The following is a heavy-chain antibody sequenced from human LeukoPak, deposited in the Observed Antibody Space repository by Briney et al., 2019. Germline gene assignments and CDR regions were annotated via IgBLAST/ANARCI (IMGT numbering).Heavy chain of an antibody. CDR3: ARFAYCGGHCWYYFDY. J-gene: IGHJ4*02. CDR1: GGSISSYY. D-gene: IGHD2-21*02. Sequence: SETLSLTCTASGGSISSYYWSWIRQPPGKGLEWIGYIYSSGSTNYTPSLKSRITISVDTSKNQFSLKLSSVTAADTAVYYCARFAYCGGHCWYYFDYWGQGSLVTVSS. V-gene: IGHV4-59*01. CDR2: IYSSGST.